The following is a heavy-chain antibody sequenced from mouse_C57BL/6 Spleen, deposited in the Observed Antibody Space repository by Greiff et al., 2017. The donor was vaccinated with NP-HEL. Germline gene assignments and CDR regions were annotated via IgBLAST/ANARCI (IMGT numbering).Heavy chain of an antibody. CDR3: ARRDGSSYDFDV. J-gene: IGHJ1*03. Sequence: QVQLQQPGAELVKPGASVKLSCKASGYTFTSYWMQWVKQRPGQGLEWIGEIDPSDSYTNYNQKFKGKATLTVDTSSSTAYMQLSSLTSEDSAVYYCARRDGSSYDFDVWGTGTTVTVSS. V-gene: IGHV1-50*01. D-gene: IGHD1-1*01. CDR1: GYTFTSYW. CDR2: IDPSDSYT.